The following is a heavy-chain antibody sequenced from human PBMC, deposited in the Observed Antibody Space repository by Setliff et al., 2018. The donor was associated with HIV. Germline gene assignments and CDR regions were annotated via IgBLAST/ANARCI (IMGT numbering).Heavy chain of an antibody. Sequence: SETLSLTCTVSGGSISSYYWTWLRQFPGKGLEWIGFIFYTGSTTYNPSLNSRVTILVDTSKNQFSLKLSSVTAADTAVYYCGRQVPVPGIAVTPIDYWGQGTLVTVPQ. CDR3: GRQVPVPGIAVTPIDY. D-gene: IGHD3-22*01. J-gene: IGHJ4*02. CDR1: GGSISSYY. V-gene: IGHV4-59*08. CDR2: IFYTGST.